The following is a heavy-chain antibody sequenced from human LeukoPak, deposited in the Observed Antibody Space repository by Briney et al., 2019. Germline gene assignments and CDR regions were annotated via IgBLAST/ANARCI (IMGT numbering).Heavy chain of an antibody. V-gene: IGHV1-46*01. CDR3: ARDNSLGDSAWWFDP. CDR2: INPSGDNT. CDR1: GYTFTSYG. Sequence: LGASVKVSCKASGYTFTSYGISWVRQAPGQGLEWMGIINPSGDNTWYAQKFQGRVTLTRDMATSTDYMEVSSLRSEDTAVYYCARDNSLGDSAWWFDPWGQGTLVTVSS. D-gene: IGHD5-12*01. J-gene: IGHJ5*02.